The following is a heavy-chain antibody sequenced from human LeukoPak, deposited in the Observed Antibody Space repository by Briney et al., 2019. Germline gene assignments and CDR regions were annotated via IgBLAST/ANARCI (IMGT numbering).Heavy chain of an antibody. CDR1: GFTFSGYA. D-gene: IGHD3-9*01. CDR3: ARDHDNFFDY. Sequence: PGGSLRLSCAASGFTFSGYAMSWVRQAPGKGLEWVSAITTSGDNAYYVDSVKGWFTMSRDNSKNTLYLQMNSLGADDTAVYYCARDHDNFFDYWGQGTLVSVST. CDR2: ITTSGDNA. J-gene: IGHJ4*02. V-gene: IGHV3-23*01.